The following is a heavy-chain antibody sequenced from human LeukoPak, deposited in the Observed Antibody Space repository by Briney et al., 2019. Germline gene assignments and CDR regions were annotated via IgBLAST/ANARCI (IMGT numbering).Heavy chain of an antibody. CDR1: GFTFSRYA. D-gene: IGHD1-1*01. V-gene: IGHV3-30-3*01. CDR3: ATGIGYDAFDI. CDR2: ISYGGSNK. J-gene: IGHJ3*02. Sequence: PGGSLRLSCAASGFTFSRYAMHWVRQAPGKGLEWVAVISYGGSNKYYADSVKGRFTISRDNSKNTLYLQMSSLRAEDTAVYYCATGIGYDAFDIWGQGTMVTVSS.